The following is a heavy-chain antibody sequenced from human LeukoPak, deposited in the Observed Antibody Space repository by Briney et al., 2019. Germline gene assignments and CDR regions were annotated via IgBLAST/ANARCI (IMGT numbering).Heavy chain of an antibody. CDR3: ARGRIAAAGRRYYYYGMDV. J-gene: IGHJ6*02. Sequence: SETLSLTCAVYGGSSSGYYWSWIRQPPRKGLEWIGEINHSGSTNYNPSLKSRVTISVDTSKNQFSLKLSSVTAADTAVYYCARGRIAAAGRRYYYYGMDVWGQGTTVTVSS. CDR1: GGSSSGYY. V-gene: IGHV4-34*01. CDR2: INHSGST. D-gene: IGHD6-13*01.